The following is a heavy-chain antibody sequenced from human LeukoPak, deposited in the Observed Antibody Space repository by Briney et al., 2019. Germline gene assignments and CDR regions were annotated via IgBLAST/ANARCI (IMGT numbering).Heavy chain of an antibody. CDR2: ISSSSSYI. V-gene: IGHV3-21*04. D-gene: IGHD6-13*01. J-gene: IGHJ4*02. CDR3: ARTLSSRWTFDY. CDR1: GFTFSSYS. Sequence: GGSLRLSCAASGFTFSSYSMNWVRQAPGKGLEWVSSISSSSSYIYYANSVKGRFTISRDNSKNTLFLQKNSLRAEDTAVYYCARTLSSRWTFDYWGQGTLVTVSS.